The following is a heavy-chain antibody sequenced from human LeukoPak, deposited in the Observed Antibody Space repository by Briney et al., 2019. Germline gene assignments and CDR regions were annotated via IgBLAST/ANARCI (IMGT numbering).Heavy chain of an antibody. V-gene: IGHV3-30*02. CDR2: IRYDGSNK. Sequence: PGGSLRLSCAASGFTFSSYGMHWVRQAPGKGLEWVAFIRYDGSNKYYADSVKGRFTISRDNSKNTLYLQMNSLRAEDTAVYYCARERALGELIPEAAFDIWGQGTMVTVSS. D-gene: IGHD1-26*01. CDR3: ARERALGELIPEAAFDI. J-gene: IGHJ3*02. CDR1: GFTFSSYG.